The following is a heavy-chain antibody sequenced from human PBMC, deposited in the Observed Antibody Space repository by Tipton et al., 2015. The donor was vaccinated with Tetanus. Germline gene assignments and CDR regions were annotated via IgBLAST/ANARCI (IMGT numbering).Heavy chain of an antibody. CDR2: IYPGDSDT. CDR1: GYSFTNYW. D-gene: IGHD3-9*01. V-gene: IGHV5-51*01. Sequence: VQLVQSGAEVKKPGDSLKISCKASGYSFTNYWIGWVRQMPGKGLEWMGIIYPGDSDTRYSPSFEGLVTISADRSPSTTYVQWSSLTASDAAVYYCARQADYNMSTGYYCYFDYWGQGSLVTVSS. J-gene: IGHJ4*02. CDR3: ARQADYNMSTGYYCYFDY.